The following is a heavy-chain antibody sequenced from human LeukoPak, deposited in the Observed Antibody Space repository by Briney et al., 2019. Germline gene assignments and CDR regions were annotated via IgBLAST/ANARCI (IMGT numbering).Heavy chain of an antibody. CDR3: AREHTSCSGGTCYSYDFDV. D-gene: IGHD2-15*01. CDR2: ISWNSGSI. Sequence: GGSLRLSCAASGFTFDDYAMHWVRQAPGKGLEWVSGISWNSGSIGYADSVKGRFTISRDNAKNSLYLQMNSLRAEDTAVYYCAREHTSCSGGTCYSYDFDVWGQGTTVTVSS. CDR1: GFTFDDYA. V-gene: IGHV3-9*01. J-gene: IGHJ3*01.